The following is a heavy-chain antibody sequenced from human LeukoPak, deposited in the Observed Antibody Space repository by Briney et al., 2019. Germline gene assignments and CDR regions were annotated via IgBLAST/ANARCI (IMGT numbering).Heavy chain of an antibody. V-gene: IGHV4-61*08. CDR3: ARAGDLYDILTGFLS. CDR1: GGSISSGGYY. J-gene: IGHJ5*02. D-gene: IGHD3-9*01. Sequence: PSETLSLTCTVSGGSISSGGYYWSWIRQPPGKGLEWIGYIYYSGSTNYNPSLKSRVTISVDTSKNQFSLKLSSVTAADTAVYYCARAGDLYDILTGFLSWGQGTLVTVSS. CDR2: IYYSGST.